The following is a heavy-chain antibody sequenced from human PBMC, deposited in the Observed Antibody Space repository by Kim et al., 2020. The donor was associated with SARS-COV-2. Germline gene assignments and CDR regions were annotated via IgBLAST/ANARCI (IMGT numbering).Heavy chain of an antibody. J-gene: IGHJ3*02. CDR3: ARDLPRKIYGSGSFDAFDI. CDR1: GGSISSYY. CDR2: IYYSGST. V-gene: IGHV4-59*01. Sequence: SETLSLTCTVSGGSISSYYWSWIRQPPGKGLEWIGYIYYSGSTNYNPSLKSRVTISVDTSKNQFSLKLSSVTAADTALYYCARDLPRKIYGSGSFDAFDIWGQGTMVTVSS. D-gene: IGHD3-10*01.